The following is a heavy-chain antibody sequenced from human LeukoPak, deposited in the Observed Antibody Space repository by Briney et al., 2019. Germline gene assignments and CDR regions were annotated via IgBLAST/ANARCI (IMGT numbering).Heavy chain of an antibody. D-gene: IGHD3-22*01. CDR3: AREWRSGYLVGAFDI. Sequence: PSETLSLTCTVSGGSISSSSYYWGWIRQPPGKGLEWIGSIYYSGSTYYDPSLKSRVTISVDTSKNQFSLKLSSVTAADTAVYYCAREWRSGYLVGAFDIWGQGTMVTVSS. J-gene: IGHJ3*02. V-gene: IGHV4-39*07. CDR1: GGSISSSSYY. CDR2: IYYSGST.